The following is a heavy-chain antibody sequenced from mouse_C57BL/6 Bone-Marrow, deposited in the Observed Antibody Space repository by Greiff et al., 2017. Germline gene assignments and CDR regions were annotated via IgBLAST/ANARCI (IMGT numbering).Heavy chain of an antibody. CDR3: TAPPFAY. J-gene: IGHJ3*01. V-gene: IGHV6-3*01. Sequence: EVQRVESGGGLVQPGGSMKLSCVASGFTFSNYWMNWVRQSPEKGLEWVAQIRLKSDNYATHYAESVKGRFTISRDDSKSSVYLQMNNLRAEDTGIYYCTAPPFAYWGQGTLVTVSA. CDR2: IRLKSDNYAT. CDR1: GFTFSNYW.